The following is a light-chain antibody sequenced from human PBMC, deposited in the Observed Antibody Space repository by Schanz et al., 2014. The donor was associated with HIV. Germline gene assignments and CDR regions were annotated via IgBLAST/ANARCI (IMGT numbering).Light chain of an antibody. CDR2: DVS. V-gene: IGLV2-14*01. Sequence: QSALTQPPSASGSPGQSVNISCTGTSSDVGGYNYVSWYQQHPGRAPKLIIYDVSDRPSGVSDRFSGSKSGDTASLTISGLQAEDEAEYFCTLSSTNTCVFGGGTKVTVL. J-gene: IGLJ3*02. CDR1: SSDVGGYNY. CDR3: TLSSTNTCV.